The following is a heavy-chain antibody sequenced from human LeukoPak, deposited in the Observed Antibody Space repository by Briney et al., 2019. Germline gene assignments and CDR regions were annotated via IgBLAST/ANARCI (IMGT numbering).Heavy chain of an antibody. D-gene: IGHD1-26*01. CDR1: GFTFSSYS. CDR2: ISSSSSYI. J-gene: IGHJ3*02. Sequence: EGSLRLSCAASGFTFSSYSMNWVRQAPGKGLEWVSSISSSSSYIYYADSVKGRFTISRDNAKNSLYLQMNSLRAEDTAVYYCASGSLPGHAFDIWGQGTMVTVSS. CDR3: ASGSLPGHAFDI. V-gene: IGHV3-21*01.